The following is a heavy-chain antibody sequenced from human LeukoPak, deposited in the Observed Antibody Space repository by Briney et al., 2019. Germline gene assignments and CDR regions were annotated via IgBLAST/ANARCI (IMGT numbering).Heavy chain of an antibody. CDR3: ARDFLFYGSGSSTSYYFDY. CDR1: GGSISSSNW. Sequence: SETLSLTCAVSGGSISSSNWWSWVRQPPGKGLEWIGEIYHSGSTNYNPSLKSRVTISVDKSKNQFSLKLSSVTAADTAVYYCARDFLFYGSGSSTSYYFDYWGQGTLVTVSS. V-gene: IGHV4-4*02. D-gene: IGHD3-10*01. J-gene: IGHJ4*02. CDR2: IYHSGST.